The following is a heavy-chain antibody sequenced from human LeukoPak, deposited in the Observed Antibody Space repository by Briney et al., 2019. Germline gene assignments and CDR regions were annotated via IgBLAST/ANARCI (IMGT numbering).Heavy chain of an antibody. CDR3: ASGYSSRSLGAFDI. D-gene: IGHD6-13*01. CDR2: ISSSSSYI. Sequence: GGSLRLSCAASGFTFSSYSMNWVRQAPGKGLEWVSSISSSSSYIYYADSVKGRFTISRDNAKNSLYLQMTSLRAEDTAVYYCASGYSSRSLGAFDIWGQGTMVTVSS. CDR1: GFTFSSYS. J-gene: IGHJ3*02. V-gene: IGHV3-21*01.